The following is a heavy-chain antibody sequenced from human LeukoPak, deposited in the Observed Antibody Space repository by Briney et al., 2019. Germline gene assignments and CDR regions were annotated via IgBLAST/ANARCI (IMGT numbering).Heavy chain of an antibody. J-gene: IGHJ5*02. D-gene: IGHD2-15*01. CDR2: INHSGST. CDR1: GGSFSGYY. V-gene: IGHV4-34*01. Sequence: PSETLSLTCAVYGGSFSGYYWSWIRQPPGKGLEWIGEINHSGSTNYNPSLKSRVTISVDTSKNQFSLKLSSVTAADTAVYYCARRISGLVDPWGQGTLVTVSS. CDR3: ARRISGLVDP.